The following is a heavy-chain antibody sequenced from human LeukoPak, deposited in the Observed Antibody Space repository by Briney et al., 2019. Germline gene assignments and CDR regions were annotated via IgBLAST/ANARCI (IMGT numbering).Heavy chain of an antibody. J-gene: IGHJ3*02. Sequence: PGGSLRLSCAASGFTFDDYAMHWVRQAPGKGLEWVSGISWNSGSIGYADSVKGRFTISRDNAKNSLYLQMNSLRAEDTALYYCAKDILGGGDLLDAFDIWGQGTMVTVSS. CDR2: ISWNSGSI. V-gene: IGHV3-9*01. CDR1: GFTFDDYA. CDR3: AKDILGGGDLLDAFDI. D-gene: IGHD2-21*02.